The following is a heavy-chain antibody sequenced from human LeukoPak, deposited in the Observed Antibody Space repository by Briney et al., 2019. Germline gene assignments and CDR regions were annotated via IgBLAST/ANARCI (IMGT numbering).Heavy chain of an antibody. V-gene: IGHV3-23*01. CDR3: AKWAYYDFWSESHFDS. CDR1: GFTFKNYA. Sequence: GGSLRLSCVVSGFTFKNYAMSWVRQAPGKGLECVSSIRDSGNGTDYADSVKGRFTVSRDNSKNTLYLHMNTLSAEDTAVYCCAKWAYYDFWSESHFDSWGQGTLVTVSP. CDR2: IRDSGNGT. D-gene: IGHD3-3*01. J-gene: IGHJ4*02.